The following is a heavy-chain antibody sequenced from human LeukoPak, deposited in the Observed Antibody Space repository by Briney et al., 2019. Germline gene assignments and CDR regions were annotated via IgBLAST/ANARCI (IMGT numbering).Heavy chain of an antibody. V-gene: IGHV3-30*18. Sequence: PGGSLRLSCAASGFTFSSFGMHWVRQAPGKGLEWVAVISYVGSNKYYADSVKGRFTISRDNSNSTLYLQMDSLRGDDAAVYYCAKAVGSISWSFDYWGQGTLVTVSS. CDR1: GFTFSSFG. CDR2: ISYVGSNK. D-gene: IGHD6-13*01. J-gene: IGHJ4*02. CDR3: AKAVGSISWSFDY.